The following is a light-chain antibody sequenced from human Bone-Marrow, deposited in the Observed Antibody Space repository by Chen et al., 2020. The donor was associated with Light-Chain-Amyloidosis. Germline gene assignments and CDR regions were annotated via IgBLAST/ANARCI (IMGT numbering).Light chain of an antibody. Sequence: DIVLTQSTLSLPVTPGEPASISCRSSQSLLHFNGYNYLDWYRQKPGQSPQLLIYLGSNRASGVPDRFSGSGSGTEFTLKISRVEAEDVGVYYCMQALQTSFTFGPGTKVDIK. J-gene: IGKJ3*01. V-gene: IGKV2-28*01. CDR3: MQALQTSFT. CDR2: LGS. CDR1: QSLLHFNGYNY.